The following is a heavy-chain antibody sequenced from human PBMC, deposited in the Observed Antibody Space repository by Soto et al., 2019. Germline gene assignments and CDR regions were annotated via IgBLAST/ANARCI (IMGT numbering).Heavy chain of an antibody. CDR2: IIPIFGTA. Sequence: ASVKVSCKASGGTFSSYAISWVRQAPGQGLEWMGGIIPIFGTANYAQKFQGRVTITADESTSTAYMELSSLRSEDTAVYYCGRDLTGGYSYGYVDYWGQGTLVTVSS. CDR3: GRDLTGGYSYGYVDY. D-gene: IGHD5-18*01. V-gene: IGHV1-69*13. CDR1: GGTFSSYA. J-gene: IGHJ4*02.